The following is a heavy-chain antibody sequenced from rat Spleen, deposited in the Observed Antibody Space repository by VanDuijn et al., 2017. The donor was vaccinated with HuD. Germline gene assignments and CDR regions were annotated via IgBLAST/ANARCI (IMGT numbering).Heavy chain of an antibody. Sequence: QVQLTESGPGLVQPSQTLSLTCTVSGLSLTSNRVSWIRQPPGKGLEWMGVIWSHGGIDYNSAIKSRLSISRDTSKSQVFLKMNSLQTEDTAMYFCARGSVFFDYWGQGVMVTVSS. V-gene: IGHV2-47*01. CDR3: ARGSVFFDY. CDR2: IWSHGGI. J-gene: IGHJ2*01. CDR1: GLSLTSNR.